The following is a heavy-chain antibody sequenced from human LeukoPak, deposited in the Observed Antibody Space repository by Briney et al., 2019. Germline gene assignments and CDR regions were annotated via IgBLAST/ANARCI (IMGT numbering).Heavy chain of an antibody. D-gene: IGHD6-6*01. J-gene: IGHJ3*02. V-gene: IGHV3-7*01. CDR2: IKYDGSEK. CDR3: ARDSVRGRPLVAFDI. CDR1: GFTFSTYW. Sequence: PGGSLRLXCAASGFTFSTYWMNWVRRAPGKGLEWVANIKYDGSEKYYVDSVKGRFTISRDNAENSLHLQMNSLRAEDTAVYYCARDSVRGRPLVAFDIWGQGTMVTVSS.